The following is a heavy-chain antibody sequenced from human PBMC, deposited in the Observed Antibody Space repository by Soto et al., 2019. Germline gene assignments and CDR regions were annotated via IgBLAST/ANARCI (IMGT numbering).Heavy chain of an antibody. J-gene: IGHJ4*02. CDR1: GFTFSSYA. Sequence: GSLRLSCSASGFTFSSYAMGWVRQAPGKGLEYVSAISSDGGSTYYADSVKGRFTISRDNSKNTLYLQMSSLRAEDTAVYYCSTYYYDSSGLYYFDYWGQGTLVTVSS. CDR3: STYYYDSSGLYYFDY. D-gene: IGHD3-22*01. V-gene: IGHV3-64D*06. CDR2: ISSDGGST.